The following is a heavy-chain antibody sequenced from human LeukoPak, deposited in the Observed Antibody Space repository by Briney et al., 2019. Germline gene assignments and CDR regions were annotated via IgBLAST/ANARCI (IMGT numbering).Heavy chain of an antibody. J-gene: IGHJ5*02. CDR2: INTNTGNP. V-gene: IGHV7-4-1*02. D-gene: IGHD4-17*01. CDR1: GYTFTSYA. Sequence: ASVTVSCKASGYTFTSYAMNWVRQAPGQGLEWMGWINTNTGNPTYAQGFTGRFVFSLDTSVSTAYLQISSLKAEDTAVYYCARDYGDYGLGNNWFDPWGQGTLVTVSS. CDR3: ARDYGDYGLGNNWFDP.